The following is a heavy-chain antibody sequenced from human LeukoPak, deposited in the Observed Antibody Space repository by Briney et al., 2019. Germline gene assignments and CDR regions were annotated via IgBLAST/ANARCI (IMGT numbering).Heavy chain of an antibody. V-gene: IGHV3-53*04. CDR2: IYSGGST. Sequence: PGGSLRLSCAASGLTVSSNYMTWVRPAPGKGLEWVSVIYSGGSTYYADPVKGRFTISTHNSKNTLYLQMNSLRAEDTAVYFCARCYSSGWQTIEYFDYWGQGTLVTVSS. CDR1: GLTVSSNY. CDR3: ARCYSSGWQTIEYFDY. D-gene: IGHD6-19*01. J-gene: IGHJ4*02.